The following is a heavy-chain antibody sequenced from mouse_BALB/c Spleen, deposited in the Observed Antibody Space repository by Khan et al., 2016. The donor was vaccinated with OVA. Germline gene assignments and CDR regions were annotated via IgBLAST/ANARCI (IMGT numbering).Heavy chain of an antibody. Sequence: EVQLQESGPGLVKPSQSLSLTCSVTGYSITSGYFWNWIRQFPGNKLEWMGYIRYDGNSNYNPSLKNRISITRDTSKTQFFLKLNSVTPEDTSTYYWARGGSSGPAWFAYWGQGTLVTVSA. CDR1: GYSITSGYF. D-gene: IGHD3-1*01. CDR2: IRYDGNS. V-gene: IGHV3-6*02. CDR3: ARGGSSGPAWFAY. J-gene: IGHJ3*01.